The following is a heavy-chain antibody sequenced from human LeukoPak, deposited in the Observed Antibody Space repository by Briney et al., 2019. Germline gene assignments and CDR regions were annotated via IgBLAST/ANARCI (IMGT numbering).Heavy chain of an antibody. J-gene: IGHJ5*02. Sequence: SETLSLTCTVSGGSISSSSYYWGWIRQPPGKGLEWIGSIYYSGSTYYNPSLKSRVTISVDTSKNQFSLKLSSVTAADTAVYYCARHILGIQPDYYGSGSYYNVFWFDPWGQGTLVTVSS. V-gene: IGHV4-39*01. CDR1: GGSISSSSYY. D-gene: IGHD3-10*01. CDR3: ARHILGIQPDYYGSGSYYNVFWFDP. CDR2: IYYSGST.